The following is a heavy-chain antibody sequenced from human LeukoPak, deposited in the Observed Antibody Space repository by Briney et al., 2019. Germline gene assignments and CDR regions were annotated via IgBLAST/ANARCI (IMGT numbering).Heavy chain of an antibody. CDR2: INPNSGGT. CDR3: AKDGRGDTTMAMSPPRERYYYGMDV. CDR1: GYTXTGYY. V-gene: IGHV1-2*02. Sequence: GASVKVSCKASGYTXTGYYMHWVRQAPGQGLEWMGCINPNSGGTNYAQKFQGRVTMTRDTSISTAYMELSRLRSDDRDVYYCAKDGRGDTTMAMSPPRERYYYGMDVWGQGTTVTVSS. J-gene: IGHJ6*02. D-gene: IGHD5-18*01.